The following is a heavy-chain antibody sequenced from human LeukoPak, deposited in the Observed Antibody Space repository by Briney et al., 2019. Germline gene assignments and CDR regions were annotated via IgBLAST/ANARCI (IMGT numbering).Heavy chain of an antibody. D-gene: IGHD2-2*01. J-gene: IGHJ5*02. CDR3: ARAGYCSSTSCRSWFDP. Sequence: ASVKVSCKASGYTFTSYDINWVRQATGQGLEWMGWMNPNSGNTGYAQKFQGRVTITRDTSISTAYMELSSLRSGDTAVYYCARAGYCSSTSCRSWFDPWGQGTLVTVSS. V-gene: IGHV1-8*01. CDR1: GYTFTSYD. CDR2: MNPNSGNT.